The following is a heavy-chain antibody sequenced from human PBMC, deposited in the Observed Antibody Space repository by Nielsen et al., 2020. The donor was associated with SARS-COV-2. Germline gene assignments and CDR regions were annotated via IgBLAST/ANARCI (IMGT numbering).Heavy chain of an antibody. CDR1: GFIVSCNY. CDR2: IKQDGSEK. D-gene: IGHD6-19*01. V-gene: IGHV3-7*03. J-gene: IGHJ3*02. Sequence: GFLSPSCAASGFIVSCNYMSWVRQAPGKGLEWVANIKQDGSEKYYVDSVKGRFTISRDNAKNSLSLQMNSLRVEDTAVYYCARESVTGTDAFDIWGQGTVVTVSS. CDR3: ARESVTGTDAFDI.